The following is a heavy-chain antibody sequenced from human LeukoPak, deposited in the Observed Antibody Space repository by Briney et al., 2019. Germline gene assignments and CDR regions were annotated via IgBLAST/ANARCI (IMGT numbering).Heavy chain of an antibody. J-gene: IGHJ4*02. Sequence: SETLSLTCTVSGGPISSYYWSWIRQPPGKGLEWIGYIYYSGSTNYNPSLKSRVTISVDTSKNQFSLKLSSVTAADTAVYYCASAGDYGDYIDYWGQGTLVTVSS. V-gene: IGHV4-59*01. CDR3: ASAGDYGDYIDY. D-gene: IGHD4-17*01. CDR1: GGPISSYY. CDR2: IYYSGST.